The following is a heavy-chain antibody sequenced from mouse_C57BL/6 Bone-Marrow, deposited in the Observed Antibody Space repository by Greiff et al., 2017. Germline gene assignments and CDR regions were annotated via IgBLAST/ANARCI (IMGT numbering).Heavy chain of an antibody. CDR2: IYPRSGNT. Sequence: QVQLQQSGAELARPGASVKLSCKASGYTFTSYGISWVKQRTGQGLEWIGEIYPRSGNTYYNEKFKGKATLTADKSSSTAYMELRSLTSEDSSVYFCARRGYYGSSYDYLDFWGQGTTLTVSS. D-gene: IGHD1-1*01. J-gene: IGHJ2*01. V-gene: IGHV1-81*01. CDR1: GYTFTSYG. CDR3: ARRGYYGSSYDYLDF.